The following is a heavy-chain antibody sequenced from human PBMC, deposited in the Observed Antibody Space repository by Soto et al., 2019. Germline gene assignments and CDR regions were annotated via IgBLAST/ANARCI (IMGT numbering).Heavy chain of an antibody. CDR2: IIPIFGTA. V-gene: IGHV1-69*05. CDR3: VRGFQAGGVVVPAAIIGFDP. D-gene: IGHD2-2*02. CDR1: GGTFSSYA. Sequence: SVKVSCKASGGTFSSYAISWVRQAPGQGLEWMGGIIPIFGTANYAQKFQGRVTMTTDNSTSTTYMELSSLRSEDTAVYYCVRGFQAGGVVVPAAIIGFDPWGQGTLVTVSS. J-gene: IGHJ5*02.